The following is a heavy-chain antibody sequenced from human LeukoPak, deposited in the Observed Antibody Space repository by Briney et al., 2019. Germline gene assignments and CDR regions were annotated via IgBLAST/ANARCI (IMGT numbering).Heavy chain of an antibody. CDR2: IGSSGTTI. Sequence: GGSLRLSCAVSGFPFSIYAMNWVRQAPGKGLEWVSNIGSSGTTIYYADSVKGRFSTSRDNAKSSLYLQMNSLRVEDTAVYYCALLAVASDFDYWGQGALVTVSS. J-gene: IGHJ4*02. CDR3: ALLAVASDFDY. V-gene: IGHV3-48*03. CDR1: GFPFSIYA. D-gene: IGHD6-19*01.